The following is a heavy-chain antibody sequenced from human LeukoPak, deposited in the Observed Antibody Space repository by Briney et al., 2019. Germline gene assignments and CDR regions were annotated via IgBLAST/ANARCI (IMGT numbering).Heavy chain of an antibody. CDR2: IYTSGST. J-gene: IGHJ6*03. V-gene: IGHV4-61*02. D-gene: IGHD6-13*01. CDR1: GGSISSGSYY. Sequence: SQTLSLTCTVSGGSISSGSYYWSWIRQPAGKGLEWIGRIYTSGSTNYNPSLKSRVTISLDTCKNQFSLKLSSVTAADTAVYYCAREMGQQLAFYYYSYMDVWCKGTMVTVSS. CDR3: AREMGQQLAFYYYSYMDV.